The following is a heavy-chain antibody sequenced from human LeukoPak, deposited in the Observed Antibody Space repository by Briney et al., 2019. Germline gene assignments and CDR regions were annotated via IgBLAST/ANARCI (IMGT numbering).Heavy chain of an antibody. CDR2: IYHSGST. Sequence: PSETLSLTCAVSGGSISSGGDSWSWIRQPPGKGLEWIGYIYHSGSTYYNPSLKSRVTISVDRSKNQFSLKLSSVTAADTAVYYCARDRTHSGYYYDSSGTTYAFDIWGQGTMVTVSS. CDR3: ARDRTHSGYYYDSSGTTYAFDI. J-gene: IGHJ3*02. V-gene: IGHV4-30-2*01. D-gene: IGHD3-22*01. CDR1: GGSISSGGDS.